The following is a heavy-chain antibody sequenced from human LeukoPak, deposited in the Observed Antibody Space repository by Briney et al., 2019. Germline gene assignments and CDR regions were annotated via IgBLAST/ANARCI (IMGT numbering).Heavy chain of an antibody. Sequence: SETLSLTCAVYGGSFSGYYWSWIRQPPGKGLEWIGEINHSGSTNYNPSLKSRVTISVDTSKNQFSLKLSSVTAADTAVYYCGRYSYGYGMDVWGQGTTVTVSS. CDR1: GGSFSGYY. J-gene: IGHJ6*02. CDR2: INHSGST. D-gene: IGHD5-18*01. CDR3: GRYSYGYGMDV. V-gene: IGHV4-34*09.